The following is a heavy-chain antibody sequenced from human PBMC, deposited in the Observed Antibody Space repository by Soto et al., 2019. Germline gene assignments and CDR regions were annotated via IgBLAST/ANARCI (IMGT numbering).Heavy chain of an antibody. CDR3: ARRERYYGSPGWFDP. D-gene: IGHD3-16*01. CDR2: VYHNENT. CDR1: GGSINDFAYY. Sequence: QLHLQESGPGLVRPSETLSLTCTVSGGSINDFAYYWGWIRQPPGKGLEWIGTVYHNENTYYNPSLKSRLTISVDTAKNQFSLNLRSVTAADTAIYFCARRERYYGSPGWFDPWGQGALVTVSS. J-gene: IGHJ5*02. V-gene: IGHV4-39*01.